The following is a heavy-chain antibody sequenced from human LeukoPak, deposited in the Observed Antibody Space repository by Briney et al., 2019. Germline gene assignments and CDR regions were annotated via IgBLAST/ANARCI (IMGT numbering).Heavy chain of an antibody. CDR2: IKSKTDGGTT. Sequence: GGSLRLSCAASGFTLSNAWMSWVRQAPGKGLEWVGRIKSKTDGGTTDYAAPVKGRFTISRDDSKNTLYLQMNSLKTEDTAVYYCTTGGLYYDYVWGSYRPRILDYWGQGTLVTVSS. J-gene: IGHJ4*02. CDR1: GFTLSNAW. V-gene: IGHV3-15*01. D-gene: IGHD3-16*02. CDR3: TTGGLYYDYVWGSYRPRILDY.